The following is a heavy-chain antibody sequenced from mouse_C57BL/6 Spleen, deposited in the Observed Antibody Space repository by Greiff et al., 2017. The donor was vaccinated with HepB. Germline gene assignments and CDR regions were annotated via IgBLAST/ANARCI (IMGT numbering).Heavy chain of an antibody. Sequence: QVQLQQSGAELVKPGASVKISCKASGYAFSSYWMNWVKQRPGKGLEWIGQIYPGDGDTNYNGKFKGKATLTADKSSSTAYMQLSSLTSEDSAVYFCARLLLRSYYFDYWGQGTTLTVSS. J-gene: IGHJ2*01. CDR1: GYAFSSYW. V-gene: IGHV1-80*01. D-gene: IGHD1-1*01. CDR3: ARLLLRSYYFDY. CDR2: IYPGDGDT.